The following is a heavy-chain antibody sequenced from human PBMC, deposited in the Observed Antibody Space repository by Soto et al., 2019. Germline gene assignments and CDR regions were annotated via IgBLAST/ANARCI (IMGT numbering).Heavy chain of an antibody. J-gene: IGHJ4*02. V-gene: IGHV3-33*01. CDR2: IWYDGSNK. CDR1: GFSFTSYG. D-gene: IGHD1-26*01. CDR3: GREREGGGVRHLDQ. Sequence: QVQLVESGGGVVQPGRSLRLSCAASGFSFTSYGMQWVRQAPGKGLEWVAVIWYDGSNKFYADSVKGRFTVSRDNSKNTLYLQMDSLRAEDTAVYYCGREREGGGVRHLDQWGQGTQVTVSS.